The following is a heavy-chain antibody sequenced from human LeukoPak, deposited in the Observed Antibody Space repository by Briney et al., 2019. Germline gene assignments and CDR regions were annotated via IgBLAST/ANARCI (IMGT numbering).Heavy chain of an antibody. J-gene: IGHJ3*02. CDR1: GXTFTNYW. CDR3: ATAGAGRAYHI. CDR2: INQDGSDK. V-gene: IGHV3-7*05. Sequence: PGGSLRLSCAASGXTFTNYWVTWVRQAPGKGLEWVANINQDGSDKNYVDSVRGRFTISRDSAGNSLYLQMDSLRAEDAAVYYCATAGAGRAYHIWGQGTMVTVSS. D-gene: IGHD3-10*01.